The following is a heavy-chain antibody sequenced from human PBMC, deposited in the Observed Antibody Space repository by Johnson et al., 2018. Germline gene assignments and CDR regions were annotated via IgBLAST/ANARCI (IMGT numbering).Heavy chain of an antibody. D-gene: IGHD2-21*02. J-gene: IGHJ3*02. Sequence: QVQLVQSGGGLVKPGGSLRLSCAASGFTFSDYYMSWIRQAPGKGLEWLSYISSSGTNIYYADSVKGRFTISRDNDKNSLYLQMNSLRDEDTAVYYCARLWAYCGGDCLDAFDIWGQGTMVTVSS. V-gene: IGHV3-11*04. CDR2: ISSSGTNI. CDR1: GFTFSDYY. CDR3: ARLWAYCGGDCLDAFDI.